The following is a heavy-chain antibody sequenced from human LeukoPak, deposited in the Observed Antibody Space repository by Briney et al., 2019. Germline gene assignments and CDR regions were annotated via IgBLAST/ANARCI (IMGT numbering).Heavy chain of an antibody. CDR3: ASLQQLSNFDY. V-gene: IGHV4-39*01. CDR2: IYYSGST. CDR1: GGSISSSSYY. Sequence: PSETLSLTCTVSGGSISSSSYYWGGIRHPPGKGLEWSGSIYYSGSTYYNPSLKSRVTISVDTSKNQFSLKLSSVTAADTAVYYCASLQQLSNFDYWGQGTLVTVSS. J-gene: IGHJ4*02. D-gene: IGHD3-16*02.